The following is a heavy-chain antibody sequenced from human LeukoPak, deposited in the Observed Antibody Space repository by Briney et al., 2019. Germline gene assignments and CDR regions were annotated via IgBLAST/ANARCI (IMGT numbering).Heavy chain of an antibody. V-gene: IGHV3-7*05. D-gene: IGHD6-13*01. Sequence: GGSLRLSCAASGFTFSTYWMTWLRQAPGKGLEWVANIKQYGSKKYYVDSVKGRFTISRDNAKNSLYLQMNSLRAEDTAVYYCASDAPAAGTQFDYWGQGTLVTVS. CDR2: IKQYGSKK. J-gene: IGHJ4*02. CDR3: ASDAPAAGTQFDY. CDR1: GFTFSTYW.